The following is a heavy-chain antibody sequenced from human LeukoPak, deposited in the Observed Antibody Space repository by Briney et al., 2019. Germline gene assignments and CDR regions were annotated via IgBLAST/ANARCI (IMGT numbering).Heavy chain of an antibody. J-gene: IGHJ4*02. Sequence: ASVKVSCKASGYTFTGYYMHWVRQAPGQGLEWMGWINPNSGGTNYAQKFQGRVTVTRDTSISTAYMELSRLRSDDTAVYYCARDINDSSGYYIDYWGQGTLVTVSS. CDR1: GYTFTGYY. CDR3: ARDINDSSGYYIDY. D-gene: IGHD3-22*01. V-gene: IGHV1-2*02. CDR2: INPNSGGT.